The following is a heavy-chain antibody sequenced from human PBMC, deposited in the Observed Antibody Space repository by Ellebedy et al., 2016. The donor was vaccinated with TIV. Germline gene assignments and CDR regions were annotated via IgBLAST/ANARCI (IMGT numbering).Heavy chain of an antibody. CDR3: ARSADQLRYFDWLPGDFDY. CDR2: IGSNGGST. D-gene: IGHD3-9*01. J-gene: IGHJ4*02. V-gene: IGHV3-64*01. CDR1: GFIFSSYA. Sequence: GESLKISCAASGFIFSSYAMHWVRQAPGKGLEFVSAIGSNGGSTYYANSVKGRFTISRDNSKNTLYLQMGSLRAEDMVVYYCARSADQLRYFDWLPGDFDYWGQGTLVTVSS.